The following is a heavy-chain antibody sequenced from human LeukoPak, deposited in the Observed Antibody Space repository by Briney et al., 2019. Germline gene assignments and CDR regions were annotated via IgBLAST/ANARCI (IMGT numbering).Heavy chain of an antibody. CDR2: ISSSSSTI. CDR1: GFTFSSYS. D-gene: IGHD6-13*01. V-gene: IGHV3-48*04. CDR3: ARDPGYSSRLVSVYYYYYMDV. Sequence: GGSLRLSCAASGFTFSSYSMNWVRQAPGKGLEWVSYISSSSSTIYYADSVKGRFTISRDNAKNSLYLQMNSLRAEDTAVYYCARDPGYSSRLVSVYYYYYMDVWGKGTTVTVSS. J-gene: IGHJ6*03.